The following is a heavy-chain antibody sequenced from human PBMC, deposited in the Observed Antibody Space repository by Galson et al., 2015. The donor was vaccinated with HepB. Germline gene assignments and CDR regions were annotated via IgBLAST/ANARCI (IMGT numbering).Heavy chain of an antibody. CDR2: ISSSGTTI. D-gene: IGHD2-2*01. CDR3: ARDHCSSANCHFDY. V-gene: IGHV3-48*02. J-gene: IGHJ4*02. CDR1: GFTFSSYS. Sequence: SLRLSCAASGFTFSSYSMNWVRQAPGKGLEWVSYISSSGTTIYHADSVKGRFTISRDNAKNSLYLQMNNLRDEDTAVYYCARDHCSSANCHFDYWGQGTLVTVSS.